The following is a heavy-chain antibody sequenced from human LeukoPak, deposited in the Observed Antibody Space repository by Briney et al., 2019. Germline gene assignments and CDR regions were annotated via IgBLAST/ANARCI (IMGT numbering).Heavy chain of an antibody. D-gene: IGHD1-7*01. CDR3: APRPVMAGTMWIDY. CDR1: GGSFSGYY. CDR2: INHSGST. Sequence: SETLSLTCAVYGGSFSGYYWSWIRQPPGKGLEWIGEINHSGSTNYNPSLKSRVTISVDTSKNQFSLKLSSVTAADTAVYYCAPRPVMAGTMWIDYWGQGTLVTVSS. V-gene: IGHV4-34*01. J-gene: IGHJ4*02.